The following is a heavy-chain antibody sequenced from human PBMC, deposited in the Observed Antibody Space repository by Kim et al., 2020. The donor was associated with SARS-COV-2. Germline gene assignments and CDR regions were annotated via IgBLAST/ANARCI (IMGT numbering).Heavy chain of an antibody. J-gene: IGHJ5*02. V-gene: IGHV4-30-2*01. CDR3: ARGVPFYGVNGVDP. Sequence: NPTLKSRVTISVDRTKNQFALKLSSVTAADTAVYYCARGVPFYGVNGVDPWGQGTLVTVSS. D-gene: IGHD1-1*01.